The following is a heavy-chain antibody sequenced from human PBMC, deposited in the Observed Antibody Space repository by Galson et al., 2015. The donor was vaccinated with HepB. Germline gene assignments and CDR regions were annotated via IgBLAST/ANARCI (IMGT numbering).Heavy chain of an antibody. CDR1: GGTFSSYA. D-gene: IGHD3-3*01. J-gene: IGHJ6*03. V-gene: IGHV1-69*13. Sequence: SVKVSCKASGGTFSSYAISWVRQAPGQGLEWMGGIIPIFGTANYAQKFQGRVTITADESTSTAYMELSSLRSEDTAVYYCASETRLFSTIFGVGLQYYMDVWGKGTTVTVSS. CDR2: IIPIFGTA. CDR3: ASETRLFSTIFGVGLQYYMDV.